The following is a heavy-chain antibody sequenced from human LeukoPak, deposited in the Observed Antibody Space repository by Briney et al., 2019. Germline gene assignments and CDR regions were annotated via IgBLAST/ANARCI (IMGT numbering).Heavy chain of an antibody. CDR3: ARDRYEEVGATN. CDR1: GGTFSSYA. V-gene: IGHV1-69*13. Sequence: GASVKVSCRASGGTFSSYAISWVRQAPGQGLEWMGGIIPIFGTANYAQKFQGRVTITADESTSTAYMELSSLRSEDTAVYYCARDRYEEVGATNWGQGTLVTVSS. J-gene: IGHJ4*02. D-gene: IGHD1-26*01. CDR2: IIPIFGTA.